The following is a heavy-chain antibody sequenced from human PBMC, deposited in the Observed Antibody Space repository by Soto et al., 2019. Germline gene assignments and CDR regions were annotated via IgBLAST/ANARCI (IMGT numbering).Heavy chain of an antibody. CDR2: LNSDGSDA. CDR1: GFTFSNYW. CDR3: ARELSAFGMDV. Sequence: GGSLRLSCAASGFTFSNYWRHWVRQAPGSGLLWVSRLNSDGSDADYTDSVKGRFTISRDDAKNTLYLQMNSLRAEDTAIYYCARELSAFGMDVWGQGTTVTVSS. D-gene: IGHD3-16*02. J-gene: IGHJ6*02. V-gene: IGHV3-74*01.